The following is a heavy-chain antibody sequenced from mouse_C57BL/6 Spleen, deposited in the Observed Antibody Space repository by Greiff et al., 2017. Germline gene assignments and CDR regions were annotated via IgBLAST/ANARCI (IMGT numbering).Heavy chain of an antibody. D-gene: IGHD2-1*01. V-gene: IGHV5-4*01. J-gene: IGHJ3*01. CDR1: GFTFSSYA. Sequence: EVMLVESGGGLVKPGGSLKLSCAASGFTFSSYAMSWVRQTPEKRLEWVATISDGGSYTYYPDNVKGRFTISRDHAKNNLYLQMSHLKSEDTAMYYCARDRGNSAWFAYWGQGTLVTVSA. CDR2: ISDGGSYT. CDR3: ARDRGNSAWFAY.